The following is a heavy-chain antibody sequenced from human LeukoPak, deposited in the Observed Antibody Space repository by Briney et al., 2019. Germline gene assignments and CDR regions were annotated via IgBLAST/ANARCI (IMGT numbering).Heavy chain of an antibody. V-gene: IGHV1-2*04. J-gene: IGHJ4*02. D-gene: IGHD3-22*01. Sequence: ASVKVSCKASGYTFTGYYMHWVRQAPGQGLEWMGWINPNSGGTNYAQKFQGWVTMTRDTSISTAYMELSRLRSDDTAVYYCARVAIAYYYDSSGYSHFDYWGQGTLVTVSS. CDR3: ARVAIAYYYDSSGYSHFDY. CDR2: INPNSGGT. CDR1: GYTFTGYY.